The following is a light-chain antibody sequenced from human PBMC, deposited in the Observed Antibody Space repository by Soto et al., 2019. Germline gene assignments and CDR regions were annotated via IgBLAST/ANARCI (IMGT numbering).Light chain of an antibody. J-gene: IGKJ1*01. V-gene: IGKV1-39*01. CDR1: QSISSS. CDR2: AAS. CDR3: HHSYSTPRT. Sequence: DIQMTQSPSSLSASVGDRVTITCRASQSISSSLNWYQQKPGKAPKLLIYAASSLQSGVPSRFSGSGSWTDFTLTISSLQPEDFATYYCHHSYSTPRTFGRGTKVEIK.